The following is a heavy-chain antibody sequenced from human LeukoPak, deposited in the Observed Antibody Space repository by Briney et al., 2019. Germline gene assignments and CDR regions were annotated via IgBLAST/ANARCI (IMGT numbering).Heavy chain of an antibody. CDR2: ISGSGGST. J-gene: IGHJ4*02. CDR1: GFTFSSYA. V-gene: IGHV3-23*01. Sequence: GGSLRLSCAASGFTFSSYAMSWVRQAPGKGLEGVSAISGSGGSTYYADSVKGRFTISRDNSKTTLYLQMNSPRAADTAVYYCAKATTVTTKGGFDYWGQGTLVTVSS. D-gene: IGHD4-17*01. CDR3: AKATTVTTKGGFDY.